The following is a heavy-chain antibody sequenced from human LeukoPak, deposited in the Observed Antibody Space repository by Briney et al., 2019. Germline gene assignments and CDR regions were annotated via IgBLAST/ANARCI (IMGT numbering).Heavy chain of an antibody. CDR2: IYSGGST. D-gene: IGHD3-22*01. J-gene: IGHJ4*02. Sequence: TGGSLRLSCAASGFTFSNYAMSWVRQAPGKGLEWVSVIYSGGSTYYADSVKGRFTISRDNSKNTLYLQMNSLRAEDTAVYYCARGRVHYYDSSGPFDYWGQGTLVTVSS. CDR1: GFTFSNYA. V-gene: IGHV3-53*01. CDR3: ARGRVHYYDSSGPFDY.